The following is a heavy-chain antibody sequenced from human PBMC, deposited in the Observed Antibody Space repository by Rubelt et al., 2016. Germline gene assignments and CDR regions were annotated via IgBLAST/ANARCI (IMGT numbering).Heavy chain of an antibody. D-gene: IGHD2-15*01. CDR2: ISSTSSTI. V-gene: IGHV3-48*04. Sequence: EVQLVESGGGLVQPGGSLRLSCAASGFTFSSYAMSWVRQAPGKGPGWVSYISSTSSTIYYADSVKGRFTFSNDNAKHSLYLQMDSLRADEKAVYYCARDRLSHRYCNGGSCYFGMDVWGQGTTVTVSS. J-gene: IGHJ6*02. CDR1: GFTFSSYA. CDR3: ARDRLSHRYCNGGSCYFGMDV.